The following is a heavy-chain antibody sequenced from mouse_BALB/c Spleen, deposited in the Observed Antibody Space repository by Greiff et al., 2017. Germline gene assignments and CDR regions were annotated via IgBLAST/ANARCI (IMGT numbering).Heavy chain of an antibody. CDR3: TREGNPRRNYAMDY. Sequence: EVQLQQSGTVLARPGASVKMSCKASGYSFTSYWMHWVKQRPGQGLEWIGAIYPGNSDTSYNQKFKGKAKLTAVTSASTAYMELSSLTNEDSAVYYCTREGNPRRNYAMDYWGQGTSVTVSS. J-gene: IGHJ4*01. CDR1: GYSFTSYW. V-gene: IGHV1-5*01. D-gene: IGHD2-1*01. CDR2: IYPGNSDT.